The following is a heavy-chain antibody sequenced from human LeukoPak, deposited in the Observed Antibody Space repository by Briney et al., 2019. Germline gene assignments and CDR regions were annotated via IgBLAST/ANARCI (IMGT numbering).Heavy chain of an antibody. CDR3: RRECTGVTVDI. J-gene: IGHJ3*02. CDR1: RFTFSIYE. V-gene: IGHV3-48*03. D-gene: IGHD2-21*02. Sequence: PGGSLRLSCAASRFTFSIYEMNWVRQAPGKGLEWVSYISGSGIKHYADSVKGRFTISRDNAKNSLYLQMNSLRVEDTAVYYYRRECTGVTVDIWGQGTTVTV. CDR2: ISGSGIK.